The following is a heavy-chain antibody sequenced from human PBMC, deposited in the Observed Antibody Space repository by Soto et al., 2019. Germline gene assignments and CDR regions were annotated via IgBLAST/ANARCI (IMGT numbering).Heavy chain of an antibody. Sequence: QVHLVESGGGVVQPGRSLRLSCAASGFTFSNYAMHWVRQAPGKGLEWVAVISYDGSDKYNANSVKGRVTISRDNSKNTLYLQMNSLRAEDTAVYYCARDTGPNGYNYYYFGMDVWGQGTTVTVSS. CDR2: ISYDGSDK. J-gene: IGHJ6*02. CDR1: GFTFSNYA. CDR3: ARDTGPNGYNYYYFGMDV. D-gene: IGHD5-18*01. V-gene: IGHV3-30-3*01.